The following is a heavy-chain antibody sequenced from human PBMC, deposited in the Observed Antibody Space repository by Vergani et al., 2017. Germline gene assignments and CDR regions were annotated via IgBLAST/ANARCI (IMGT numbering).Heavy chain of an antibody. CDR1: GGTFGSHT. V-gene: IGHV1-69*08. CDR3: ARATCSGGSCYRDFEY. CDR2: IIPSLATT. D-gene: IGHD2-15*01. Sequence: QVQLEQSGAEVKKPGSSVTVSCRASGGTFGSHTISWVRQAPGQGLEWMGSIIPSLATTIYAQKFQGRVTITADESTSTAYMELSSLKSEDTAVFYCARATCSGGSCYRDFEYWGQGSLITVSS. J-gene: IGHJ4*02.